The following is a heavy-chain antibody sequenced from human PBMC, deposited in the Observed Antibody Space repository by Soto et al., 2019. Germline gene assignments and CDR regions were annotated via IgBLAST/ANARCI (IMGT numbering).Heavy chain of an antibody. D-gene: IGHD6-13*01. Sequence: QVQLQESGPGLVKPSETLSLTCGVSGGSISNNYWSWIRQPPGKGLEWIGHISHSGSTNYNPSLKSRVTISVDTSKKQFSLKLNSVTAADTAVYYCARGGTYSRLIIGDWFDPWGQGTLVTVAS. V-gene: IGHV4-59*01. CDR2: ISHSGST. CDR1: GGSISNNY. CDR3: ARGGTYSRLIIGDWFDP. J-gene: IGHJ5*02.